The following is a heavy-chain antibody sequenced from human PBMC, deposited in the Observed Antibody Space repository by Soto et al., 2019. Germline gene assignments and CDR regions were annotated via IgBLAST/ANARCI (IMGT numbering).Heavy chain of an antibody. D-gene: IGHD3-10*01. V-gene: IGHV4-59*01. Sequence: LSLTCTVSGGSISSYYCSWIRQPPGKGLEWIGYIYYSGSTNYNPSLKSRVTISVDTSKNQFSLKLSSVTAADTAVYYCARGGITMVRGVIDYYYGMDVWGQGTTVTVSS. CDR3: ARGGITMVRGVIDYYYGMDV. CDR1: GGSISSYY. CDR2: IYYSGST. J-gene: IGHJ6*02.